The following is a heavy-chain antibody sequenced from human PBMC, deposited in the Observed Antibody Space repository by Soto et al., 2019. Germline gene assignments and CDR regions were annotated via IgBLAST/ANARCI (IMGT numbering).Heavy chain of an antibody. V-gene: IGHV3-53*01. J-gene: IGHJ4*02. CDR3: AKMGTLVRFQFDS. CDR1: GFTVSSNY. Sequence: PGGSLRLSCAASGFTVSSNYVSWVRQAPGKGLEWVSLIYSGGSTYYADSVRGRFTISRDNSKNTVYLQMNSLRVEDTAVYYCAKMGTLVRFQFDSCGPGTLVTVSS. D-gene: IGHD6-6*01. CDR2: IYSGGST.